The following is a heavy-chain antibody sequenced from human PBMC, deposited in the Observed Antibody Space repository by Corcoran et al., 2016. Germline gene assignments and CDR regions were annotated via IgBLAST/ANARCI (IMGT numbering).Heavy chain of an antibody. J-gene: IGHJ6*02. D-gene: IGHD1-20*01. Sequence: QVQLVESGGTVVQPGGSLRLSCAASGFTFSSYGMHWVRQSPGKGLEWVAVVWGDGSKLNYGDSVKGRFTISRDHSRKTLFLQMTSLRHEDTAGYYWARGRISGTPPYGMDVWGQGTTVTVSS. CDR1: GFTFSSYG. CDR2: VWGDGSKL. CDR3: ARGRISGTPPYGMDV. V-gene: IGHV3-33*01.